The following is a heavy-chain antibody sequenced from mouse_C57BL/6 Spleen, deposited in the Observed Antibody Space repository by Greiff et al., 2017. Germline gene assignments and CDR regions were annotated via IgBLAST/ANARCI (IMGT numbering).Heavy chain of an antibody. CDR2: IYPGDGDT. D-gene: IGHD1-1*01. CDR1: GYAFSSSW. V-gene: IGHV1-82*01. Sequence: QVQLKESGPELVKPGASVKISCKASGYAFSSSWMNWVKQRPGKGLEWIGRIYPGDGDTNYNGKFKGKATLTADKSSSTAYMELRSLTSENSAVYYCTRGVYYYGTKYFDVWGTGTTVTVSS. CDR3: TRGVYYYGTKYFDV. J-gene: IGHJ1*03.